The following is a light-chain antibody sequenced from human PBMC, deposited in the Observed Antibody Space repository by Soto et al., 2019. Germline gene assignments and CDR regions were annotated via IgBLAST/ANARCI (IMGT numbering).Light chain of an antibody. Sequence: DIQMTQSPSSLSASVGDRVTITCRASQGIGNDLGWFQQKPGKAPKRLIYAASSLLSGVPSRFSGSGSGTEFTLTISSLRPEDFATYYCLQHNSYPLTFGPGTKVDIK. J-gene: IGKJ3*01. CDR1: QGIGND. CDR3: LQHNSYPLT. CDR2: AAS. V-gene: IGKV1-17*01.